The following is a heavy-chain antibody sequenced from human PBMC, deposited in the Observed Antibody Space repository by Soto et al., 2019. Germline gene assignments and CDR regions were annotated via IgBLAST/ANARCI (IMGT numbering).Heavy chain of an antibody. V-gene: IGHV3-64*01. CDR1: GFTLSGYA. CDR2: ISTSGVGT. J-gene: IGHJ6*03. D-gene: IGHD6-6*01. Sequence: GGSLRLSCAASGFTLSGYAMDWVRQAPGKGLEYVSGISTSGVGTYYTNSVQGRFTISRDNSKNTVYLQMGSLRPEDMAVYYCARRARRDFYYMDVWGKGTSVTVSS. CDR3: ARRARRDFYYMDV.